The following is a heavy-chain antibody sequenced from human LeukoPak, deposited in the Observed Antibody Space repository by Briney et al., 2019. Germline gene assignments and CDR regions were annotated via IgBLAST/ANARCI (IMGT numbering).Heavy chain of an antibody. CDR3: ARDPTIAAAGTIDY. J-gene: IGHJ4*02. CDR1: GYSISSGYY. D-gene: IGHD6-13*01. CDR2: IYHSGST. V-gene: IGHV4-38-2*02. Sequence: SETLSLTCTVSGYSISSGYYWGWIRQPPGKGLKWIGSIYHSGSTYYNPSLKSRVTISVDTSKNQFSLKLSSVTAADTAVYYCARDPTIAAAGTIDYWGQGTLVTVSS.